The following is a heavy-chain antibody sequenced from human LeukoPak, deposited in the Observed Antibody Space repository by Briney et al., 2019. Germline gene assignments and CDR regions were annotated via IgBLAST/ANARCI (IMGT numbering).Heavy chain of an antibody. Sequence: SETLSLTCTVSVGSISSYYWSWIRQLPGKGLEGIGYIYYSGSTNYNPSLKSRVTISVDTSKNQFSLKLSSVTAADTAGYYCARYDFWSGYFDYWGQGTLVTVSS. V-gene: IGHV4-59*01. J-gene: IGHJ4*02. CDR3: ARYDFWSGYFDY. D-gene: IGHD3-3*01. CDR1: VGSISSYY. CDR2: IYYSGST.